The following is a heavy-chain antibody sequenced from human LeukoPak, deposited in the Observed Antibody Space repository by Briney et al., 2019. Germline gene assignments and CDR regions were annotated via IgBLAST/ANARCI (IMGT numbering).Heavy chain of an antibody. D-gene: IGHD3-22*01. CDR1: GFTFSDTW. CDR2: IRSDGSDT. CDR3: AKDSSVYYHDSRNFDY. Sequence: PGGSLRLSCAASGFTFSDTWMHWVRQAPGEGLVWVSRIRSDGSDTRYAESVKGRFTISRDNAKNTLYLQMNSLRAEDTAVYYCAKDSSVYYHDSRNFDYWGQGTLVTVSS. J-gene: IGHJ4*02. V-gene: IGHV3-74*01.